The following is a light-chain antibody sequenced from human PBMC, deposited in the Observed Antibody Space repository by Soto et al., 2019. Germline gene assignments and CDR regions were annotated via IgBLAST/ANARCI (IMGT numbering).Light chain of an antibody. CDR3: QQFSSYPLT. CDR2: DAS. Sequence: VLTQSPGTLSLSPGERATLSFRASQSVSNNYLAWYQQKPGQAPKLLIYDASSRATGIPDRFSGGGSGTDFILTISRLEPEDFAVYYCQQFSSYPLTFGGGTKVDIK. CDR1: QSVSNNY. V-gene: IGKV3-20*01. J-gene: IGKJ4*01.